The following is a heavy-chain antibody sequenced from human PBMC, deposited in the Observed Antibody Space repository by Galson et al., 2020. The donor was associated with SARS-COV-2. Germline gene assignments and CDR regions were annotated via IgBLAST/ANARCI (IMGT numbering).Heavy chain of an antibody. Sequence: TLSLTCTVSGGSISSSSYYWGWIRQPPGKGLEWIGSIYYSGSTYYNPSLKSRVTISVDTSKNQFSLKLSSVTAADTAVYYCARDRIVVVPAAIIWFDPWGQGTLVTVSS. D-gene: IGHD2-2*02. CDR2: IYYSGST. J-gene: IGHJ5*02. V-gene: IGHV4-39*07. CDR1: GGSISSSSYY. CDR3: ARDRIVVVPAAIIWFDP.